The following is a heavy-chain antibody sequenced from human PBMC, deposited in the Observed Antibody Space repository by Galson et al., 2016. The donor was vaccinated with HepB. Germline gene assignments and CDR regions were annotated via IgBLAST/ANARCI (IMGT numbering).Heavy chain of an antibody. V-gene: IGHV1-8*02. Sequence: SVKVSCKAAGYTFINYDINWVRQAPGQGLECLGWVNPDSGNRGYPQKFQGRVTMTTDRSIGTAYMELRSLRSDDTAVYFCGVLTKGVFDYWGQGTLVIVSS. CDR3: GVLTKGVFDY. CDR2: VNPDSGNR. CDR1: GYTFINYD. J-gene: IGHJ4*02. D-gene: IGHD3-10*01.